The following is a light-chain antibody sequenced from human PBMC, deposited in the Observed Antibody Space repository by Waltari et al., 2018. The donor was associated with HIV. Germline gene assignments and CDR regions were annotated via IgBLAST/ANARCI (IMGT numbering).Light chain of an antibody. V-gene: IGLV1-40*01. CDR3: QSYDSSLSGPRV. Sequence: QSVLTQPPSVSGAPGQRVTISCPGSSSNIGAGYDVNWYQQLPGTAPKLLIYGNSNRPSGVPDRFSGSKSGTSASLAITGLQAEDEADYYCQSYDSSLSGPRVFGTGTKVTVL. CDR1: SSNIGAGYD. CDR2: GNS. J-gene: IGLJ1*01.